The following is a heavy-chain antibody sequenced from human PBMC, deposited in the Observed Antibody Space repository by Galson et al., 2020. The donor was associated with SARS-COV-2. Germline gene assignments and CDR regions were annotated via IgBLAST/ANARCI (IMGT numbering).Heavy chain of an antibody. D-gene: IGHD3-22*01. V-gene: IGHV3-21*01. J-gene: IGHJ4*02. CDR1: GFTFSSYS. CDR3: ARDRENYYDSSGYYKTGFDY. Sequence: GESLKISCAASGFTFSSYSMNWVRQAPGKGLEWVSSISSSSSYIYYADLVKGRFTISRDNAKNSLYLQMNSLRAEDTAVYYCARDRENYYDSSGYYKTGFDYWGQGTLVTVSS. CDR2: ISSSSSYI.